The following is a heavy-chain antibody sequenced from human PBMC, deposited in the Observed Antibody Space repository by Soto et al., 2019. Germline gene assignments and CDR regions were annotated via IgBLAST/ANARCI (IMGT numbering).Heavy chain of an antibody. D-gene: IGHD3-10*01. CDR3: ARVGSGVADY. CDR1: GYTFTTYD. V-gene: IGHV1-18*01. CDR2: ISPYSGNT. Sequence: QVQLVQSGAEVKKPGASVKVSCRSSGYTFTTYDITWVRLAPGQGLEWMGWISPYSGNTDYARKLQGRVTMTTDTSTSTAYMELRSLRSDDTAVYFCARVGSGVADYWGQGTLVTVSS. J-gene: IGHJ4*02.